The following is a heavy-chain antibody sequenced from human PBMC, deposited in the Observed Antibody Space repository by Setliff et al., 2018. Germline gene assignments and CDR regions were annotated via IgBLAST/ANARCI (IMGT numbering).Heavy chain of an antibody. CDR2: VSTYNGDT. CDR1: GYSFTSFS. CDR3: ARDNTMVGATDY. J-gene: IGHJ4*02. V-gene: IGHV1-18*01. D-gene: IGHD1-26*01. Sequence: ASVKVSCKASGYSFTSFSITWVRQAPGQGLEWLGWVSTYNGDTKSAQKFRGRVTMTTDISTSTVYMELRTLRSDDTAVYFCARDNTMVGATDYWGLGTLVTVSS.